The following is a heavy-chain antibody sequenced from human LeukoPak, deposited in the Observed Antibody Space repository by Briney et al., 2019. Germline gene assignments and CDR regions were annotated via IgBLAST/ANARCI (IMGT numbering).Heavy chain of an antibody. D-gene: IGHD3-22*01. CDR1: GGSISSSSNY. CDR2: IQYSGST. J-gene: IGHJ4*02. Sequence: TSETLSLTCSVSGGSISSSSNYWSWIPQPPGKGLQYIGYIQYSGSTNYNPSLKSRVTISVDTSKNQFSLKLSSVTAADTAVYYCARYYDSSGYWSTPHFDYWGQGTLVTVSS. CDR3: ARYYDSSGYWSTPHFDY. V-gene: IGHV4-61*01.